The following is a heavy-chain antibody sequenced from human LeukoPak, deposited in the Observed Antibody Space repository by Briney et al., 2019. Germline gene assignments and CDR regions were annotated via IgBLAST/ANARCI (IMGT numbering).Heavy chain of an antibody. CDR1: GGSISSYY. J-gene: IGHJ3*02. V-gene: IGHV4-4*07. CDR3: ARDRGEYYDFWSGYPHDAFDI. Sequence: SETLSLTCTVSGGSISSYYWSWIRQPAGKGLEWIGRIYTSGSTNYSPSLKSRVTMSVDTSKNQFSLKLSSVTAADTAVYYCARDRGEYYDFWSGYPHDAFDIWGQGTMDTVSS. D-gene: IGHD3-3*01. CDR2: IYTSGST.